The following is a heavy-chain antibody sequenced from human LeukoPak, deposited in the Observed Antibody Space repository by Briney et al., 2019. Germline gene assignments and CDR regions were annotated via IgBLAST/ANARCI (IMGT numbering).Heavy chain of an antibody. CDR1: GGSISSSSYY. D-gene: IGHD1-26*01. CDR3: ARDKGWEPPFDY. V-gene: IGHV4-39*07. J-gene: IGHJ4*02. Sequence: SETLSLTCTVSGGSISSSSYYWGWIRQPPGKGLEWIGSIYYSGSTYYNPSLKSRVTISVDTSKNQFSLKLSSVTAADTAVYYCARDKGWEPPFDYWGQGTLVTVSS. CDR2: IYYSGST.